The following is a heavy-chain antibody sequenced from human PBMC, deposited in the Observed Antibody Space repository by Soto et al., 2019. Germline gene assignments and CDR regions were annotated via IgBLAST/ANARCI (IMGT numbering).Heavy chain of an antibody. Sequence: EVQLLESGGGLVQPGGSLRLSCAASGFTFSSYAMSWVRQAPGKGLEWVSAISGSGGSTYYADSVKGRFTISRDNPKNTLYLQMNSLRAEDTAVYYCARKGRFVVVVAATPFDYWGQGTLVTVSS. CDR2: ISGSGGST. CDR3: ARKGRFVVVVAATPFDY. D-gene: IGHD2-15*01. J-gene: IGHJ4*02. CDR1: GFTFSSYA. V-gene: IGHV3-23*01.